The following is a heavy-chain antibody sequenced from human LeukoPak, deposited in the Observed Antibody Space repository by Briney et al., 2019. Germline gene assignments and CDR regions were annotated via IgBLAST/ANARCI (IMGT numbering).Heavy chain of an antibody. CDR3: ARDLGGYSYGSHFDY. Sequence: PGGSLRLSCAASGFTFSSYGMSWVRQAPGKGLEWVSSITTSSSYIYYADSVKGRFTISRDNARNSLYLHMNSLRAEDTAVYYCARDLGGYSYGSHFDYWGQGTLVTVSS. CDR2: ITTSSSYI. CDR1: GFTFSSYG. D-gene: IGHD5-18*01. V-gene: IGHV3-21*01. J-gene: IGHJ4*02.